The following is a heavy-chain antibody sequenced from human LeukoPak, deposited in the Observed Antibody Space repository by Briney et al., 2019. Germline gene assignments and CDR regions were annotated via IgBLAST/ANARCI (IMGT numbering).Heavy chain of an antibody. CDR3: ARDRDSSGWFDP. J-gene: IGHJ5*02. Sequence: ASVTVSCKASGYTFTGYYMHWVRQAPGQGLEWMGWINPNSGGTNYAQKFQGRVTMTRDTSISTAYMELSRLRSDDTAVYYCARDRDSSGWFDPWGQGTLVTVSS. V-gene: IGHV1-2*02. CDR1: GYTFTGYY. CDR2: INPNSGGT. D-gene: IGHD6-19*01.